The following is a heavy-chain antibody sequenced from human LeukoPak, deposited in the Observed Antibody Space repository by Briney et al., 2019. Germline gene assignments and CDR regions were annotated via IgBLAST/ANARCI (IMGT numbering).Heavy chain of an antibody. Sequence: GGSLRLSCAASGFSFSTYWMSWVRQAPGKGLEWVSYISSSGRNIYYADSVKGRFTISRDNAQNSLYLQMNSLRAEDTAVYYCARESGEGSGSADGFDVWGQGTMVTVSS. CDR2: ISSSGRNI. V-gene: IGHV3-48*03. CDR1: GFSFSTYW. CDR3: ARESGEGSGSADGFDV. D-gene: IGHD3-10*01. J-gene: IGHJ3*01.